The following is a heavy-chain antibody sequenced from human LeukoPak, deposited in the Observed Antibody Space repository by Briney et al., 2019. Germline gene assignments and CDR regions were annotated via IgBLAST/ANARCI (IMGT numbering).Heavy chain of an antibody. Sequence: ASVKVSCKASGYTFTSYDINWVRQATGQGLEWMGWMNPNSGNTGYAQKFQGRVTMTRDTSISTAYMELSRLRSDDTAVYYCARGGVYYDILTGSGPPFDYWGQGTLVTVSS. CDR2: MNPNSGNT. D-gene: IGHD3-9*01. CDR3: ARGGVYYDILTGSGPPFDY. J-gene: IGHJ4*02. V-gene: IGHV1-8*01. CDR1: GYTFTSYD.